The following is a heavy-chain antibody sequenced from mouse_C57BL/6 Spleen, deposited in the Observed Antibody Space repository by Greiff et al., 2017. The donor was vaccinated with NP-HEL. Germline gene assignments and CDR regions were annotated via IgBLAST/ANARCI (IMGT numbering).Heavy chain of an antibody. CDR1: GYSITSDY. Sequence: EVQLQQSGPGLVKPSQSLSLTCSVTGYSITSDYWNWIRKFPGNKLEYMGYISYSGSTYYNPSLKSRISITRDTSKNQYYLQLYSVTTEDTATYYCARLHYGSSFYWYFDVWGTGTTVTVSS. J-gene: IGHJ1*03. CDR3: ARLHYGSSFYWYFDV. D-gene: IGHD1-1*01. CDR2: ISYSGST. V-gene: IGHV3-8*01.